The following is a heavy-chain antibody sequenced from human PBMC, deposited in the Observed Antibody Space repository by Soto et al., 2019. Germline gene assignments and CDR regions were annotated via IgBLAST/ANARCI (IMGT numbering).Heavy chain of an antibody. CDR1: GGSISSGGYY. J-gene: IGHJ4*02. D-gene: IGHD3-16*01. V-gene: IGHV4-31*03. CDR3: ARAQSVWGTPYALVY. CDR2: IYYSGST. Sequence: QVQLQESGPGLVKPSQTLSLTCTVSGGSISSGGYYWSWIRQHPGQGLEWIGYIYYSGSTYYNPSLKSRVTISVDTSKNQVSLKLSSVTAADTAVYYCARAQSVWGTPYALVYWGQGTLGTVSS.